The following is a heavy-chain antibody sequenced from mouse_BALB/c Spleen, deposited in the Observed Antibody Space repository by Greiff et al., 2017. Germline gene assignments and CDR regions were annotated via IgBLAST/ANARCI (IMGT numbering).Heavy chain of an antibody. D-gene: IGHD3-3*01. Sequence: QVQLQQPGAELVKPGASVKLSCKASGYTFTSYWMHWVKQRPGQGLEWIGEINPSNGRTNYNEKFKSKATLTVDKSSSTAYMQLSSLTSEDSAVYYCASGGTLDDWGQGTTLTVSS. J-gene: IGHJ2*01. V-gene: IGHV1S81*02. CDR1: GYTFTSYW. CDR3: ASGGTLDD. CDR2: INPSNGRT.